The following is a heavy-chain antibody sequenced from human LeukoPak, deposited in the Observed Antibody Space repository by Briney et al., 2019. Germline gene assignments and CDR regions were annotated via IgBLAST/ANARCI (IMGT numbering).Heavy chain of an antibody. J-gene: IGHJ4*02. Sequence: GGSLRLSCAASGFTFSNYAMSWVRQAPGKGLEWVAVISYDGSNKYYADSVKGRFTISRDNSKNTLYLQMNSLRAEDTAEYYCAKGGLIVTLYYFDYWGQGTLVTVSS. CDR3: AKGGLIVTLYYFDY. V-gene: IGHV3-30*18. CDR2: ISYDGSNK. D-gene: IGHD3-22*01. CDR1: GFTFSNYA.